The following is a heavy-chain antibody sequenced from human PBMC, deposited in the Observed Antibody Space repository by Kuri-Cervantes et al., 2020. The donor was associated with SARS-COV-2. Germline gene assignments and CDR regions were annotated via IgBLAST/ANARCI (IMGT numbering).Heavy chain of an antibody. V-gene: IGHV3-23*01. Sequence: GESLKISCAASGFTFSSYWMSWVRQAPGKALEWVSAISGSGGSTYYADSVKGRFTISRDNSKNTLYLQMNSLRAEDTAVYYCATELTYSSGWYGVWDYWGQGTLVTVSS. CDR3: ATELTYSSGWYGVWDY. CDR1: GFTFSSYW. CDR2: ISGSGGST. D-gene: IGHD6-19*01. J-gene: IGHJ4*02.